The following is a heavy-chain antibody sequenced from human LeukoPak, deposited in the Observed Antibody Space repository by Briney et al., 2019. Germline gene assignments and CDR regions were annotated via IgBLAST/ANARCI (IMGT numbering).Heavy chain of an antibody. V-gene: IGHV3-74*01. CDR3: AFSAASRQTYYGMDV. CDR2: INTDGSST. CDR1: GFTFSTYW. Sequence: GGSLRLSSAASGFTFSTYWMHWVRQAPGKGLVWVSRINTDGSSTAYADSVKGRFTVSRDNAKNTLYLQMNSLRAEDTAVYYCAFSAASRQTYYGMDVWGKGTTVTVSS. D-gene: IGHD2-2*01. J-gene: IGHJ6*04.